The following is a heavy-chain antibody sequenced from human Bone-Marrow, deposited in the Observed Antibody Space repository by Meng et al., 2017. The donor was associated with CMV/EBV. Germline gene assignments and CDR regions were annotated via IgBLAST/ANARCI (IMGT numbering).Heavy chain of an antibody. CDR1: GGTFSDYA. CDR3: ARDVRCSSTSCYWRFDY. D-gene: IGHD2-2*01. CDR2: INPNSGGT. J-gene: IGHJ4*02. V-gene: IGHV1-2*02. Sequence: ASVKVSCKASGGTFSDYAITWVRQAPGQGLEWMGWINPNSGGTNYAQKFQGRVTMTRDTSISTAYMELSRLRSDDTAVYYCARDVRCSSTSCYWRFDYWGQGTLVTVSS.